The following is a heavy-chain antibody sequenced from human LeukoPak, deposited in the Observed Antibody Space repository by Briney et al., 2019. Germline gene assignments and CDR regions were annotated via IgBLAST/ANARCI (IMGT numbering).Heavy chain of an antibody. D-gene: IGHD6-13*01. CDR1: GGTFSSYA. V-gene: IGHV1-18*01. CDR3: ARGGFSSSWYPYYFDY. J-gene: IGHJ4*02. CDR2: ISAYNGNT. Sequence: ASVKVSCKASGGTFSSYAISWVRQAPGQGLEWMGWISAYNGNTNYAQKLQGRVTMTTDTSTSTAYMELRSLRSDDTAVYYCARGGFSSSWYPYYFDYWGQGTLVTVSS.